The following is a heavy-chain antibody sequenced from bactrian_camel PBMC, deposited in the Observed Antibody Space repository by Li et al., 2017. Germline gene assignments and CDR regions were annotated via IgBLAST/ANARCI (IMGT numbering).Heavy chain of an antibody. CDR2: IDGYGRT. CDR3: AADVSKVTAGTGGFGY. V-gene: IGHV3S53*01. D-gene: IGHD6*01. CDR1: GYSYSDVC. J-gene: IGHJ6*01. Sequence: HVQLVESGGGSVQSGGSLRLSCEASGYSYSDVCMGWYRQAPGKEREGVAAIDGYGRTTYAESAKGRFTISRDNAKNTLYLQMNSLKTEDTAVYYCAADVSKVTAGTGGFGYWGQGTQVTVS.